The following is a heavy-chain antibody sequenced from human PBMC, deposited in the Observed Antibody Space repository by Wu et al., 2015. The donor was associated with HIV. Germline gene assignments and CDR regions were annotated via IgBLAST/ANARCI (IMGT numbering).Heavy chain of an antibody. CDR3: VRGIQGRGPAHEVDY. V-gene: IGHV1-18*01. CDR2: INTYNGNT. Sequence: QVQLVQSGAEVKKPGASVKVSCKASGYPFSRYGISWVRQAPGQGLEWMGWINTYNGNTYYAQKLQGRVTMTTDTSASTGYMVLRSLSSDDTAVYYCVRGIQGRGPAHEVDYVGQGTLVTVSS. J-gene: IGHJ4*02. CDR1: GYPFSRYG. D-gene: IGHD3-10*01.